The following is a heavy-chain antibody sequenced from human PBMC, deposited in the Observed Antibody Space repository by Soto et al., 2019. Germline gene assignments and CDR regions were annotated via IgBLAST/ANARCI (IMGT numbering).Heavy chain of an antibody. CDR3: AREGYCTNGVYYTSGY. CDR2: INPNSGGT. V-gene: IGHV1-2*02. Sequence: ASVKVSCKASGYTFTGYYMHWVRQAPGQGLEWMGWINPNSGGTNYAQKFQGRVTMTRDTSIGTAYMELSRLRSDDTAVYYCAREGYCTNGVYYTSGYWGQGTLVTVSS. CDR1: GYTFTGYY. J-gene: IGHJ4*02. D-gene: IGHD2-8*01.